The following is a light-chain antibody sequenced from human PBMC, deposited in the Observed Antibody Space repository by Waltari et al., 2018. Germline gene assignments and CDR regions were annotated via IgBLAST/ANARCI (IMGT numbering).Light chain of an antibody. J-gene: IGKJ1*01. CDR2: GAS. V-gene: IGKV3-20*01. Sequence: EIVLTQSPGTLSLSPGGRAPLSLRASQSVTSSYLAWYLQKPGQAPRLLIYGASSRATGIPDRFSGSGSGTDFTLTISRLEPEDFAVYYCHQYGSSPETFGQGTKLEIK. CDR3: HQYGSSPET. CDR1: QSVTSSY.